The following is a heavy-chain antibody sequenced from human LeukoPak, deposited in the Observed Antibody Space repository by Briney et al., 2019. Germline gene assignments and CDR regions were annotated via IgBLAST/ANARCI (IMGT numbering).Heavy chain of an antibody. D-gene: IGHD5-12*01. CDR2: IYTSGST. CDR3: AKYPTTRGYSGYEAY. V-gene: IGHV4-4*07. Sequence: SETLSLTCTVSGGSISSYYWSWIRQPAGKGLEWIGRIYTSGSTNYNPSLKSRVTMSVDTSKNQFSLKLTSVTAADTAVYYCAKYPTTRGYSGYEAYWGQGTLVTVSS. J-gene: IGHJ4*02. CDR1: GGSISSYY.